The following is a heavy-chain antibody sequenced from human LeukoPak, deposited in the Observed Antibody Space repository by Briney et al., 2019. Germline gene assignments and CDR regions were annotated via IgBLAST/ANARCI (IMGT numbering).Heavy chain of an antibody. CDR2: ISYDGSNK. Sequence: GGSLRLSCAASGFTFSDYGMHWVRQAPGEGLEWVAVISYDGSNKYYADSVEGRFTISRDNSKNTLYLQMNSLRAEDTAVYYRARSSLGGPVGYWGQGTLVTVSS. CDR3: ARSSLGGPVGY. D-gene: IGHD4-23*01. CDR1: GFTFSDYG. V-gene: IGHV3-30*19. J-gene: IGHJ4*02.